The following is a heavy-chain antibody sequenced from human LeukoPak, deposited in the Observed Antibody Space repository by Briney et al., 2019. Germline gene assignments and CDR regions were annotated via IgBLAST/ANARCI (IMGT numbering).Heavy chain of an antibody. Sequence: ASVKVSCKASGYTFTSYGISWVRQAPGQGLEWMGWISGYNGYTHYAHNLQGRVTMTTDTSTSTAYMELRSLRSDDTAVYYCARDEARYSSGYYPNWFDPWGQGTLVTVSS. CDR2: ISGYNGYT. CDR3: ARDEARYSSGYYPNWFDP. J-gene: IGHJ5*02. CDR1: GYTFTSYG. V-gene: IGHV1-18*01. D-gene: IGHD3-22*01.